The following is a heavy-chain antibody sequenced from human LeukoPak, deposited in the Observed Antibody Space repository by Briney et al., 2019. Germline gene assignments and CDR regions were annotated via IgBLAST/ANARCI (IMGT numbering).Heavy chain of an antibody. CDR1: GFTFSSYG. V-gene: IGHV3-23*01. CDR2: ISGSGGTT. J-gene: IGHJ6*03. Sequence: GGSLRLSCAASGFTFSSYGMSWVRQAPGKGLEWVSSISGSGGTTYYADSVKGRFTISRDNAKNSLYLQMNSLRAEDTAVYYCARARRYYYDSSGYYYYYYSMDVWGKGTTVTVSS. D-gene: IGHD3-22*01. CDR3: ARARRYYYDSSGYYYYYYSMDV.